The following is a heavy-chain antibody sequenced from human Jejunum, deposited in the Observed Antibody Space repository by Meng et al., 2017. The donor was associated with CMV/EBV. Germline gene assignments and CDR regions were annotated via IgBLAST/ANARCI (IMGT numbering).Heavy chain of an antibody. CDR3: ARGNALDY. CDR1: GFAFSNYA. J-gene: IGHJ4*02. V-gene: IGHV3-7*01. CDR2: MKTDGSEK. Sequence: SCAASGFAFSNYAMRWARQAPGRGLEWVASMKTDGSEKYYVASVKGRFTMSRDNAKNSLYLQMNSLRAEDTAVYYCARGNALDYWGLGTLVTVSS.